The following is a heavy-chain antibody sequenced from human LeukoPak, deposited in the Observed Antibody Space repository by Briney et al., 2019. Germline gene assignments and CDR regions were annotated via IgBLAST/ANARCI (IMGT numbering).Heavy chain of an antibody. V-gene: IGHV3-64D*06. CDR3: ARDTGATYDY. Sequence: TGGSLRLSCSASGFTFSSYAMHWVRQAPGKGLEYVSAISSNGGSTYYTDSVKGRFTISRDNSKNTLYLQMSSLRAEDTAMYYCARDTGATYDYWGQGTLVTVSS. CDR1: GFTFSSYA. J-gene: IGHJ4*02. CDR2: ISSNGGST. D-gene: IGHD1-26*01.